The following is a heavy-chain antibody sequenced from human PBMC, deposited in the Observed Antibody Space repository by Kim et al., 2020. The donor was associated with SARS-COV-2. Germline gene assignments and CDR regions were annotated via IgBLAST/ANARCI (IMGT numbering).Heavy chain of an antibody. J-gene: IGHJ4*02. Sequence: GGSLRLSCAASEFTFSDYWMTWVRQAPGKGLEWVANIKPETGEKNYVDSVTGRFTISRDNAKSSMYLQMHSQRAEDSAFYYCAREIARRDKSYFDYWGQGPLVTFSS. CDR3: AREIARRDKSYFDY. CDR1: EFTFSDYW. CDR2: IKPETGEK. D-gene: IGHD6-6*01. V-gene: IGHV3-7*01.